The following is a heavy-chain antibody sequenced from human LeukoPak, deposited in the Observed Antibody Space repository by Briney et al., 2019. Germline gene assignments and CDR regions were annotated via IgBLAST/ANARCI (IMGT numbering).Heavy chain of an antibody. D-gene: IGHD4-17*01. V-gene: IGHV1-2*02. J-gene: IGHJ4*02. CDR1: GYTFTGYY. Sequence: ASVKVSCKASGYTFTGYYMHWVRQAPGQGLEWMGWINPNSGGTNYAQKFQGRVTMTRDTFISTAYMELSRLRSDDTAVYYCARDPTVTTRSDYWGQGTLVTVSS. CDR3: ARDPTVTTRSDY. CDR2: INPNSGGT.